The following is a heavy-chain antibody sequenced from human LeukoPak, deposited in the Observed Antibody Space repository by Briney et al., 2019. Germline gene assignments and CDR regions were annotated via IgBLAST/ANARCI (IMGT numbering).Heavy chain of an antibody. Sequence: GGSLRLSCAASGFTFSSYGIHWVRQAPGKGPEWVAVTSYDGTRKYYADSMKGRFTISRDNSKNTLYLQMHSLRAEDTAVYYCAKGHGSSWSFFDYWGQGTLVTVSS. D-gene: IGHD6-13*01. CDR3: AKGHGSSWSFFDY. V-gene: IGHV3-30*18. CDR2: TSYDGTRK. J-gene: IGHJ4*02. CDR1: GFTFSSYG.